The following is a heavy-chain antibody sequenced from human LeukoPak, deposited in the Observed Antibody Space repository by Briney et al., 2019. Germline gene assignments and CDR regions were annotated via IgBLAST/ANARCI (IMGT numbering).Heavy chain of an antibody. CDR2: ISYDGSNK. CDR1: GFTFSSYG. CDR3: VRWEDFWSGYVGQRLDC. J-gene: IGHJ4*02. V-gene: IGHV3-30*03. D-gene: IGHD3-3*01. Sequence: GRSLRLSCAASGFTFSSYGMHWVRQAPGKGLEWVAVISYDGSNKYYADSVKGRFTISRDNSKNTLYLQMNSLRADDTAVYYCVRWEDFWSGYVGQRLDCWGQGTLVTVSS.